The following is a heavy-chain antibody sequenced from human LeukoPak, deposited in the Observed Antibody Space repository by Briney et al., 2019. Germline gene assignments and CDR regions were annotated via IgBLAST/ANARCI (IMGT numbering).Heavy chain of an antibody. D-gene: IGHD2-15*01. V-gene: IGHV4-59*08. J-gene: IGHJ5*02. CDR3: ARLNVVVVAATIVSWFDP. CDR2: IYYSGST. CDR1: GGSISSYY. Sequence: SETLSLTCTVSGGSISSYYWSWIRQPPGKGLEWIGYIYYSGSTNYNPSLKSRVTISVDTSKNQFSLKLSSVTAAGTAVYYCARLNVVVVAATIVSWFDPWGQGTLVTVSS.